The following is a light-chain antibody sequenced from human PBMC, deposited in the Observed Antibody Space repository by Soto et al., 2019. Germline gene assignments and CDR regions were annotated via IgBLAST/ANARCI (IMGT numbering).Light chain of an antibody. J-gene: IGLJ2*01. V-gene: IGLV2-11*01. CDR2: DVS. CDR1: SSGVGGYNY. CDR3: CSYAGSYTLV. Sequence: QSALTQPRSVSGSPGQSVTISCTGTSSGVGGYNYVSWYQQHPGKAPKLMIYDVSKRPSGVPDRFSGSKSGNTASLTISGIQAEDEADYYCCSYAGSYTLVFGGGTKVTVL.